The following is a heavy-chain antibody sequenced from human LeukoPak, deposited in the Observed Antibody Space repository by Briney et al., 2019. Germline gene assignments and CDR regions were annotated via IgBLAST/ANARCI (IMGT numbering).Heavy chain of an antibody. Sequence: ASVKVSCKASGYTFTSYGISWVRQAPGQGLEWVGWIHTYTVNTNYAQKLQDRVTMTTDTSTSTAYMELRSLRSDDTAVYYCARDDYGDLTAQFDYWGQGTLVTVSS. CDR1: GYTFTSYG. D-gene: IGHD4-17*01. V-gene: IGHV1-18*01. J-gene: IGHJ4*02. CDR2: IHTYTVNT. CDR3: ARDDYGDLTAQFDY.